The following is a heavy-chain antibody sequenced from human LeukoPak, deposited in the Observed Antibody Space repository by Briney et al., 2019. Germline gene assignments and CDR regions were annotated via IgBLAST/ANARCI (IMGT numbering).Heavy chain of an antibody. CDR3: ATVLSGTTPARFDY. CDR1: GYTLTELS. CDR2: FDPEDGET. D-gene: IGHD1-7*01. V-gene: IGHV1-24*01. J-gene: IGHJ4*02. Sequence: ASVKVSCKVSGYTLTELSMDWVRQAPGKGLEWMGGFDPEDGETIYAQKFQGRVTMTEDTSTDTAYMELSSLRSEDTAVYYCATVLSGTTPARFDYWGQGTLVTVSS.